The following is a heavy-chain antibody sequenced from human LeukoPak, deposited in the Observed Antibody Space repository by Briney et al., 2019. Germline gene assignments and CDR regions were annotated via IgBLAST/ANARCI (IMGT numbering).Heavy chain of an antibody. V-gene: IGHV3-30*02. J-gene: IGHJ4*02. Sequence: PGGSLRLSCAASGFTFSSSGMHWVRQAPGKGLEWVAFIRYDGSNKYYADSVKGRFTISRDNSKNTLYLQMNSLRAEDRAVYYCAKDLSGWSQYFDYWGQGTLVTVSS. CDR2: IRYDGSNK. D-gene: IGHD6-19*01. CDR3: AKDLSGWSQYFDY. CDR1: GFTFSSSG.